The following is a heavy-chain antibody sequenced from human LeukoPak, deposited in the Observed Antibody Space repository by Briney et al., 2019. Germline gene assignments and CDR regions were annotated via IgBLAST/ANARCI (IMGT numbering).Heavy chain of an antibody. CDR3: ARDWDCSGGACRDCFDP. V-gene: IGHV1-18*01. J-gene: IGHJ5*02. CDR1: GYTFTNYG. Sequence: ASVKVSCKASGYTFTNYGSNWVRQAPGQGLEWMGWISADNGDTNYAQNLQDRVTMTTDTSTSTVYMELRSLRSDDTAVYYCARDWDCSGGACRDCFDPWGQGTLVTVSS. CDR2: ISADNGDT. D-gene: IGHD2-15*01.